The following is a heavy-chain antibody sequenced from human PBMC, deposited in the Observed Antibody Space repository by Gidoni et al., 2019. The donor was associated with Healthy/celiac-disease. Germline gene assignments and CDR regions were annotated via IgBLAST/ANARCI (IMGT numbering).Heavy chain of an antibody. Sequence: EVQLVESGGGLVQPGGSLRLSCAASGFTFSSYEMNWVRQAPGKGLGWVSYISSSGSTIYYADSVKGRFTISRDNAKNSLYLQMNSLRSEDTAVYYCARERGGGLQDYWGQGTLVTVSS. CDR2: ISSSGSTI. V-gene: IGHV3-48*03. D-gene: IGHD4-4*01. CDR1: GFTFSSYE. CDR3: ARERGGGLQDY. J-gene: IGHJ4*02.